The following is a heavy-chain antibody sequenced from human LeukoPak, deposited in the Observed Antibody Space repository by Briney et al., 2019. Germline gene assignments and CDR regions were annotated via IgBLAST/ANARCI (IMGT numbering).Heavy chain of an antibody. V-gene: IGHV3-23*01. J-gene: IGHJ4*02. CDR3: AKAPLVVVTAKNYYFDY. CDR2: ISGSGGTT. Sequence: GGSLRLSCAASGFTFSSYAMTWVRQAPGKGLEWVSVISGSGGTTYYADSVKGRFTISRDNSENTLYLQMNSLRAEDTAVYYCAKAPLVVVTAKNYYFDYWGQGTLVTVSS. CDR1: GFTFSSYA. D-gene: IGHD2-21*02.